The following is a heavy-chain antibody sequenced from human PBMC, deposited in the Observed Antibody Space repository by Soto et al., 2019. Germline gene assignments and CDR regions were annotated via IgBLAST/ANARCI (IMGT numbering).Heavy chain of an antibody. CDR1: GGSISSYY. D-gene: IGHD2-15*01. CDR2: IYYSGST. J-gene: IGHJ4*02. CDR3: ARLATAFDY. V-gene: IGHV4-59*08. Sequence: LTCTVSGGSISSYYWSWIRQPPGKGLEWIGYIYYSGSTKYNPSLKSRVTISVDTSKNQFSLKLSSVTAADTAVYYCARLATAFDYWGQGTLVTVSS.